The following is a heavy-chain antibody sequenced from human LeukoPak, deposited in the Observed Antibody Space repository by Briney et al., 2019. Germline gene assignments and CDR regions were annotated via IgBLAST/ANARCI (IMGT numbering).Heavy chain of an antibody. CDR2: IYYSGST. CDR1: GGSLSNYY. D-gene: IGHD2-15*01. Sequence: SETLSLTCTVYGGSLSNYYWSWIRQPPGKGLEWIGYIYYSGSTNYNPSLKSRVTISVDTSKNQFSLKLSSVTAADTAVYYCAREGLGYCSGGSCSDPFDIWGQGTMVTVSS. V-gene: IGHV4-59*01. CDR3: AREGLGYCSGGSCSDPFDI. J-gene: IGHJ3*02.